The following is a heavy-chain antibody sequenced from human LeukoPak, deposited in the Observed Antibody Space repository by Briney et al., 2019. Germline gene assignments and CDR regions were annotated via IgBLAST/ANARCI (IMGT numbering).Heavy chain of an antibody. Sequence: PGGSLRLSCAASGFTFSSYAMSWVRQAPGQGLEWVSGISGSGSGGSTYYADSVKGRFTISRDNSKNTRYLQMNSLRAEDTAVYYCAKAGSIRFDYWGQGTLVTVSS. CDR1: GFTFSSYA. D-gene: IGHD1-26*01. CDR2: ISGSGSGGST. V-gene: IGHV3-23*01. CDR3: AKAGSIRFDY. J-gene: IGHJ4*02.